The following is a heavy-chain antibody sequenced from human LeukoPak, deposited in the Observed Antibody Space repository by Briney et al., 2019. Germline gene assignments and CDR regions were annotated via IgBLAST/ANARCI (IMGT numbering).Heavy chain of an antibody. D-gene: IGHD2-15*01. Sequence: PGGSLRLSCTSSGFAFDDYGMGWVRQAPGKGLEWVSGINWNGDSTNYAGSVKGRFTISRDKAKTSLFLQMNSLRVDDTALYYCVRGEVTYSLDYWGQGTLVIVSA. J-gene: IGHJ4*02. V-gene: IGHV3-20*04. CDR3: VRGEVTYSLDY. CDR2: INWNGDST. CDR1: GFAFDDYG.